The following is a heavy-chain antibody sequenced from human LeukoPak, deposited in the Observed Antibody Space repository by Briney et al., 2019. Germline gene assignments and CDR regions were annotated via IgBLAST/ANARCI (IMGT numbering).Heavy chain of an antibody. V-gene: IGHV3-7*03. J-gene: IGHJ4*02. Sequence: GGSLRLSCAASGFTFSRYWMTWVRQAPGKGLEWVASINEDGSGKHYVDSVKGRFTISRDNAQKSVYLEMNSLRAEDTAVYYCARAVTSTEGYWGPGTLVTVSS. D-gene: IGHD4-17*01. CDR1: GFTFSRYW. CDR3: ARAVTSTEGY. CDR2: INEDGSGK.